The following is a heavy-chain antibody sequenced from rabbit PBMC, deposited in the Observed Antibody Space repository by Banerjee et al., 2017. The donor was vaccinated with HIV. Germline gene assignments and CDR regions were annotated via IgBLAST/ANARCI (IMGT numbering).Heavy chain of an antibody. Sequence: QSLEESGGDLVKPGASLTLTCTASGFSFSGGYWICWVRQAPGKGLEWIACTHGSAGYTRYASWAKGRFTISRSSSTTVTLQMTSLTAADTATYFCARDRDGDAGYGSLALWGQGTLVTVS. CDR3: ARDRDGDAGYGSLAL. CDR1: GFSFSGGYW. D-gene: IGHD7-1*01. V-gene: IGHV1S40*01. J-gene: IGHJ4*01. CDR2: THGSAGYT.